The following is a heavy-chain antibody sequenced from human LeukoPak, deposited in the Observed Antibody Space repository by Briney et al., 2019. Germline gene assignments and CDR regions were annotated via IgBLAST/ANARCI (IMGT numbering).Heavy chain of an antibody. D-gene: IGHD5-18*01. V-gene: IGHV1-18*01. CDR3: ARDIGYNSGSYYFDS. CDR1: GYTFTIYG. Sequence: ASVKVSCKASGYTFTIYGLTWVRQAPGQGLEWMGWISAYNGNTNYAQKLHGRVTMTTDTSTSTAYMELRSLRSDDTAVYYCARDIGYNSGSYYFDSWGQGALVTVSS. CDR2: ISAYNGNT. J-gene: IGHJ4*02.